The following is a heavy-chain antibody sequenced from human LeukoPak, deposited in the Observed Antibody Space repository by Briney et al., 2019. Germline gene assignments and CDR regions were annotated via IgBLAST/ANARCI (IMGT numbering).Heavy chain of an antibody. CDR3: ARDPRLYYYGSGSYFRY. CDR2: ISYDGSNK. J-gene: IGHJ4*02. CDR1: GFTFSSYG. D-gene: IGHD3-10*01. Sequence: GGSLRLSCAASGFTFSSYGMHWVRQAPGKGLEWVAVISYDGSNKYYADSVKGRFTISRDNSKNTLYLQMNSLRAEDTAVYYCARDPRLYYYGSGSYFRYWGQGTLVTVSS. V-gene: IGHV3-30*03.